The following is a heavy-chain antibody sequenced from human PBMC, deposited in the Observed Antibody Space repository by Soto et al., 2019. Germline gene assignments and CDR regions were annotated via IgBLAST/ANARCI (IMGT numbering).Heavy chain of an antibody. CDR2: IIPIFGAA. V-gene: IGHV1-69*01. Sequence: QVQLVQSGAEVKKPGSSVKVSCKASGGTFSTYAINWVRQAPGQGLEWMGGIIPIFGAANYAKKFQGRDTITADESTSTAYMEQGSLRSEHTAVYYCARVTMVRGVHNWFDPWGQGTLVTVSS. J-gene: IGHJ5*02. CDR1: GGTFSTYA. CDR3: ARVTMVRGVHNWFDP. D-gene: IGHD3-10*01.